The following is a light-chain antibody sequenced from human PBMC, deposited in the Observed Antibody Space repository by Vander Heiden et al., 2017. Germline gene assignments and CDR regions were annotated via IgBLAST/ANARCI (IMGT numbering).Light chain of an antibody. CDR3: SSYTSTSTPHFV. V-gene: IGLV2-14*01. CDR1: SSDVGCYNY. Sequence: QSALPQPASLSGSPGQSPTISCTGTSSDVGCYNYVSWYQQHPGKAPKLMIFEVSHRPSGVSHRFSGSKSGTTASLTISGLQADDEADYYCSSYTSTSTPHFVFGTGTTVTVL. CDR2: EVS. J-gene: IGLJ1*01.